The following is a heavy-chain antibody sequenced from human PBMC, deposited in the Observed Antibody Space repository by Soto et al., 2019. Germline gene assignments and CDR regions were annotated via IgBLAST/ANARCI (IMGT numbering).Heavy chain of an antibody. CDR3: AKADGQQWLIPHLDN. Sequence: EVQLLESGGGVVQPGGSLRLSCVASGFNFKKFAMAWVRQAAGEGLEWVSGISGCGGSASYADSVKGRFSIARDDSKNTASLQLNSLRVEDTAQYYCAKADGQQWLIPHLDNWGQGTLVTVS. D-gene: IGHD6-19*01. CDR1: GFNFKKFA. V-gene: IGHV3-23*01. J-gene: IGHJ4*02. CDR2: ISGCGGSA.